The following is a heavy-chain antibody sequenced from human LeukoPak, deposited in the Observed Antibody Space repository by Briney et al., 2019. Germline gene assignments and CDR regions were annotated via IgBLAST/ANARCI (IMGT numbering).Heavy chain of an antibody. CDR2: ISHDGSER. CDR3: ARIRRSYSTGDAFDI. V-gene: IGHV3-30*03. CDR1: GFTFSGYG. J-gene: IGHJ3*02. D-gene: IGHD2-21*01. Sequence: PGGSLRLSCAASGFTFSGYGMHWVRQAPGKEPEWVAVISHDGSERYYAGSVEGRFTISRDNSKSTLFLQMDGLRDEDTAVFYCARIRRSYSTGDAFDIWGRGTMVTVSS.